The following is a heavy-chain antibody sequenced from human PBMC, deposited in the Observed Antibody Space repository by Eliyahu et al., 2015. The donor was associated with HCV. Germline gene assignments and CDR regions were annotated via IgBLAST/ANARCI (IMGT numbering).Heavy chain of an antibody. CDR2: IFYSGIT. D-gene: IGHD4-17*01. J-gene: IGHJ4*02. CDR3: ASGWRYGDRL. CDR1: GGSISSTSYY. V-gene: IGHV4-39*01. Sequence: QLQLQESGPGLVRPSETLSLTCTVSGGSISSTSYYWGWIRQPPGKGLEWIGSIFYSGITYYNPSLKSRVTISVDTSKNQFSLKLRSVTAADTAVYYCASGWRYGDRLWGQGTLVTVSS.